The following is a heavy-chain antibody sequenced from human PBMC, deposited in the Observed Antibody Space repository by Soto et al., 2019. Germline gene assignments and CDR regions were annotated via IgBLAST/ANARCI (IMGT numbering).Heavy chain of an antibody. D-gene: IGHD3-16*01. V-gene: IGHV3-30-3*01. J-gene: IGHJ1*01. Sequence: QVQLVESGGGVVQPGRSLRLSCAASGFAFSGYSMQWVRQPPGKGLEWVAVIKHDGSETYYADSVKGRFTVSKDDSKKPLSLQRNSVRPEDMALYQCARIGCGFSYGGVVDSWCQGALVIVS. CDR2: IKHDGSET. CDR1: GFAFSGYS. CDR3: ARIGCGFSYGGVVDS.